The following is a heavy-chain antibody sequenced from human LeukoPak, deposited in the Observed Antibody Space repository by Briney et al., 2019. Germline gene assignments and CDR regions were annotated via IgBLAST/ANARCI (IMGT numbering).Heavy chain of an antibody. V-gene: IGHV4-39*07. CDR2: IYYSGST. CDR3: ARDWLDIVARRDDY. J-gene: IGHJ4*02. Sequence: PSETLSLTCTVSGGSISSSSYYWGWIRQPPGKGLEWIGSIYYSGSTYYNPSLKSRVTISVDTSKNQFSLKLSSVTAADTAVYYCARDWLDIVARRDDYWGQGTLVTVSS. D-gene: IGHD5-12*01. CDR1: GGSISSSSYY.